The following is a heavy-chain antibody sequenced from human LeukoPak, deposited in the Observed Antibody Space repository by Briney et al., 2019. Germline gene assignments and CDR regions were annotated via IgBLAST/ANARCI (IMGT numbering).Heavy chain of an antibody. CDR3: AREEGSGWSPSPLFDY. CDR2: INPNSGGT. J-gene: IGHJ4*02. D-gene: IGHD6-19*01. Sequence: ASVKVSCKASGYTFTGYYMHWVRQAPGQGLEWMGWINPNSGGTNYAQKFQGWVTMTRDTSISTAYMELSRLRSDDTAVYYCAREEGSGWSPSPLFDYWGQGTLVTVSS. V-gene: IGHV1-2*04. CDR1: GYTFTGYY.